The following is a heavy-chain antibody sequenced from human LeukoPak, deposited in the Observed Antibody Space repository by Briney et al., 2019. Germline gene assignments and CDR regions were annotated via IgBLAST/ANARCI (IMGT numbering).Heavy chain of an antibody. CDR1: GFTFSSYS. J-gene: IGHJ4*02. D-gene: IGHD6-19*01. CDR2: ISSGSSTI. V-gene: IGHV3-48*01. CDR3: AHLARGVEVAGDYLT. Sequence: GGSLRLSCAASGFTFSSYSMNWVRQAPGKGLEWVSYISSGSSTIYYADSVKGRFTISRDNAKNSLYLQMNSLRAEDTAVYYCAHLARGVEVAGDYLTWGQGTLVTVSS.